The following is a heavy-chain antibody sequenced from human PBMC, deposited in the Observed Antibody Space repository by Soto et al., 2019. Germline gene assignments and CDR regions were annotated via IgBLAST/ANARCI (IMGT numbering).Heavy chain of an antibody. CDR2: INHSGST. V-gene: IGHV4-34*01. CDR3: ARVSGIYYYGMVV. J-gene: IGHJ6*02. CDR1: GGSFSGYY. Sequence: SETLSLTCAVYGGSFSGYYWSWIRQPPGKGLEWIGEINHSGSTNYNPSHKSRVTISVDTSKNQFSLKLSSVTAADTAVYYCARVSGIYYYGMVVWGQGTTVTVSS. D-gene: IGHD3-10*01.